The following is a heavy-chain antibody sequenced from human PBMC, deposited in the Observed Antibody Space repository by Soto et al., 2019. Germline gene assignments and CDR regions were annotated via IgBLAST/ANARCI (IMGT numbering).Heavy chain of an antibody. CDR3: AREGSGYSSKSDYYYYGMDV. Sequence: SETLSLTCAVSGGSISSGGYSWSWIRQPPGKGLEWIGYIYHSGSTYYKPSLKSRVTISVDRSKNQSSLKLSSVTAADTAVYYCAREGSGYSSKSDYYYYGMDVWGQGTTVTVSS. CDR1: GGSISSGGYS. D-gene: IGHD5-18*01. V-gene: IGHV4-30-2*01. CDR2: IYHSGST. J-gene: IGHJ6*02.